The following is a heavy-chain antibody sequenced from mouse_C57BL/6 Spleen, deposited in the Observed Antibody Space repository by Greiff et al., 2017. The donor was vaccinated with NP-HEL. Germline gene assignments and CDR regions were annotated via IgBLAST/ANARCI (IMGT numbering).Heavy chain of an antibody. V-gene: IGHV5-9-1*02. J-gene: IGHJ1*03. CDR3: TRYGSSYDWYFDV. D-gene: IGHD1-1*01. Sequence: EVKLMESGEGLVKPGGSLKLSCAASGFTFSSYAMSWVRQTPEKRLEWVAYISSGGDYIYYADTVKGRFTISRDNARNTLYLQMSSLKSEDTAMYYCTRYGSSYDWYFDVWGTGTTVTVSS. CDR2: ISSGGDYI. CDR1: GFTFSSYA.